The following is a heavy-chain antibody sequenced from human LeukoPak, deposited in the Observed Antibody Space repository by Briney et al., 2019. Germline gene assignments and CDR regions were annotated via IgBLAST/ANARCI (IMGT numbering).Heavy chain of an antibody. CDR2: NYYSGST. D-gene: IGHD6-13*01. Sequence: SETLSLTCTVSGGSISSYYWSWIRQPPGKGLEWIGYNYYSGSTNYNPSLKSRVTISVDTSKNQFSLKLSSVTAADTAVYYCARSYSSSWSRMGYYYGMDVWGQGTTVTVSS. CDR1: GGSISSYY. CDR3: ARSYSSSWSRMGYYYGMDV. V-gene: IGHV4-59*01. J-gene: IGHJ6*02.